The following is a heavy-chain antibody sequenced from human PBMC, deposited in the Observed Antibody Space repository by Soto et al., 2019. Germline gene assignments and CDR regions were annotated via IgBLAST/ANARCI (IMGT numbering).Heavy chain of an antibody. CDR2: INHSGST. V-gene: IGHV4-34*01. CDR1: GGSFSGYY. J-gene: IGHJ4*02. D-gene: IGHD2-15*01. Sequence: SETLSLTCAVYGGSFSGYYWSWIRQPPGKGLEWIGEINHSGSTNYNPSLKSRVTISVDTSKNQFSLKLSSVTAADTAVYYCAREGPLAALFDYWGQGTRATVPX. CDR3: AREGPLAALFDY.